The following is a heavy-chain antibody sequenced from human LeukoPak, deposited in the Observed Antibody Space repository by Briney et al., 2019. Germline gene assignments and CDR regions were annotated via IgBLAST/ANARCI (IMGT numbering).Heavy chain of an antibody. Sequence: PGGSLRLSCAASGFTFSSYSMNWVRQAPGKGLEWVSSISSSSSYIYYADSVKGRFTISRDNAKNSLYLQMNSMRAEDTAVYYCARWGIAAAGTFDYWGQGTLVTVSS. V-gene: IGHV3-21*01. J-gene: IGHJ4*02. CDR2: ISSSSSYI. CDR1: GFTFSSYS. CDR3: ARWGIAAAGTFDY. D-gene: IGHD6-13*01.